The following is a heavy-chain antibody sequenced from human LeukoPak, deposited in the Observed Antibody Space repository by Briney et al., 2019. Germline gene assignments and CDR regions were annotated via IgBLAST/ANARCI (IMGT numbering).Heavy chain of an antibody. CDR3: ARDIGSSGLDNWFDP. V-gene: IGHV4-59*01. D-gene: IGHD3-22*01. CDR2: IYYSGST. Sequence: PSETLSLTCTVSGGSISSYYWSWIRQPPGKGLEWIGYIYYSGSTNYNPSLKSRVTISVDTSKNQFSLKLSSATAADTAVYYCARDIGSSGLDNWFDPWGQGTLVTVSS. J-gene: IGHJ5*02. CDR1: GGSISSYY.